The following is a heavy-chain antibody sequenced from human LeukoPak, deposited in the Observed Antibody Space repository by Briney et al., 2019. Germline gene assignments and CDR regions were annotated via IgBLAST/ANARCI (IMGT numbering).Heavy chain of an antibody. J-gene: IGHJ6*03. CDR1: GYSFTSYW. V-gene: IGHV5-51*01. CDR2: IYPGDSDT. Sequence: GESLKISFKGSGYSFTSYWIGWVRQMPGKGLEWMGIIYPGDSDTRYSPSFQGQVTISADKSISTAYLQWSSLKASDTAMYYCARSGSPLDYYMDVWGKGTTVTVSS. D-gene: IGHD6-25*01. CDR3: ARSGSPLDYYMDV.